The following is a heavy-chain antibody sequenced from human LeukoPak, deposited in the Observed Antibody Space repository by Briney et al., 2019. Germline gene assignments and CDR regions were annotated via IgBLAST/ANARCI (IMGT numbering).Heavy chain of an antibody. V-gene: IGHV1-24*01. CDR3: ATAPRVGPFPDY. Sequence: ASVTVSCKVSGYTLTELSMHWARQAPGKGLEWMGGFDPEDGETIYAQKFQGRVTMTEDTSTDTAYMELSSLRSEDTAVYYCATAPRVGPFPDYWGQGTLVTVSS. CDR2: FDPEDGET. D-gene: IGHD2/OR15-2a*01. J-gene: IGHJ4*02. CDR1: GYTLTELS.